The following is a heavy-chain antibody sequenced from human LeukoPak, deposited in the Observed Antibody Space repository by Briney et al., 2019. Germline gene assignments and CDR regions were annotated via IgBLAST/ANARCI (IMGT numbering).Heavy chain of an antibody. Sequence: GGSLRLSCAASGFTFSSYSMNWVRQAPGKGLEWVSSISSSSSYIYYADSVKGRFTISRDNAKNSLYLQMNSLRAEDTAVYYCARDPRGSGRGWSYWGQGTLVTVSS. V-gene: IGHV3-21*01. CDR1: GFTFSSYS. CDR3: ARDPRGSGRGWSY. CDR2: ISSSSSYI. J-gene: IGHJ4*02. D-gene: IGHD3-10*01.